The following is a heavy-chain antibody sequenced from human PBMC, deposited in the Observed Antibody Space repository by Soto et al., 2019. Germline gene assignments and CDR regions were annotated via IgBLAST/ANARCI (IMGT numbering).Heavy chain of an antibody. J-gene: IGHJ6*02. CDR3: ARINRGYCGYYPQTIYYYYGMDV. Sequence: GASVKVSCKASGGTFSSYAISWVRQAPGQGLEWMGGIIPIFGTANYAQKFQGRVTITADESTSTAYMELSSLRSEDTAVYYCARINRGYCGYYPQTIYYYYGMDVLGQGATVTVSS. CDR2: IIPIFGTA. D-gene: IGHD5-12*01. V-gene: IGHV1-69*13. CDR1: GGTFSSYA.